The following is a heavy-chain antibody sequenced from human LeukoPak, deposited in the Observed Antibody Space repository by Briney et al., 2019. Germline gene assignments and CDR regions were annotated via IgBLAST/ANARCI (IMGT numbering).Heavy chain of an antibody. CDR2: ISWDGGST. CDR3: AKHAGDDFWSGNKQFDY. CDR1: GFTFDDYT. Sequence: PGGSLRLSCAASGFTFDDYTMHWVRQAPGKGLEWVSLISWDGGSTYYADSVKGRFTISRDNSKNSLYLQMNSLRTEDTALYYCAKHAGDDFWSGNKQFDYWGQGTLVTVSS. D-gene: IGHD3-3*01. V-gene: IGHV3-43*01. J-gene: IGHJ4*02.